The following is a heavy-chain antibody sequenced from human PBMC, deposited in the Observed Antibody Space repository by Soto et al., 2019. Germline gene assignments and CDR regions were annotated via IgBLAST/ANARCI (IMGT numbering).Heavy chain of an antibody. Sequence: GGSLRLSCAASGFTFSSYAMSWVRQAPGKGLEWVSAISGSGGSTYYADSVKGRFTISRDNSKNTLYLQMNSLRAEDTAVYYCAKDRGSVYYYYGMDVWGQGTTVTVSS. V-gene: IGHV3-23*01. CDR3: AKDRGSVYYYYGMDV. CDR1: GFTFSSYA. CDR2: ISGSGGST. J-gene: IGHJ6*02.